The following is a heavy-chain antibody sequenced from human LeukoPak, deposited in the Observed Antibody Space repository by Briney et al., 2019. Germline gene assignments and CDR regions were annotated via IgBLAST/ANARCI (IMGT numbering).Heavy chain of an antibody. D-gene: IGHD3-22*01. CDR2: SHHSGST. CDR3: ARAPRGESDAASGFYGVDV. Sequence: SETLSLTCTVSSGSISTYYWTWIRQPPGKGLEWIGFSHHSGSTNYNPSLKSRVTISLDTSTNQFSLKLNSVTTADTAVYYCARAPRGESDAASGFYGVDVWGQGTTVTVSS. J-gene: IGHJ6*02. CDR1: SGSISTYY. V-gene: IGHV4-59*01.